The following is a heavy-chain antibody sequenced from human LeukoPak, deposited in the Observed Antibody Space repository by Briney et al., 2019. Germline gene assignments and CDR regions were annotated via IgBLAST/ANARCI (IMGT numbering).Heavy chain of an antibody. CDR1: GDSISSSSYY. J-gene: IGHJ5*02. V-gene: IGHV4-39*01. Sequence: SETLSLTCTVSGDSISSSSYYWGWIRQPPGKGLEWIGSIYYSGSTYYNPSLKSRVTISVDTSMNQFSLKLSSVTAADTAVYYCARRSSSWYSRFDPWGQGTLVTVSS. CDR3: ARRSSSWYSRFDP. CDR2: IYYSGST. D-gene: IGHD6-13*01.